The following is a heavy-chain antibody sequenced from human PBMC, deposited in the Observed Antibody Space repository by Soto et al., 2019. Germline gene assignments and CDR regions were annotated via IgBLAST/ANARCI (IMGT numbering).Heavy chain of an antibody. CDR1: GGTFSSYA. V-gene: IGHV1-69*01. Sequence: QVQLVQSGAEVKKPGSSVKVSCKASGGTFSSYAISWVRQAPGQGLEWMGGLIPIFGTANYAQKFQGRVTITADESTSTAYMELSSLRSEDTAVYYCAIGNKARYYAFWSGYYSSDWFDPWGQGTLVTVSS. CDR2: LIPIFGTA. D-gene: IGHD3-3*01. CDR3: AIGNKARYYAFWSGYYSSDWFDP. J-gene: IGHJ5*02.